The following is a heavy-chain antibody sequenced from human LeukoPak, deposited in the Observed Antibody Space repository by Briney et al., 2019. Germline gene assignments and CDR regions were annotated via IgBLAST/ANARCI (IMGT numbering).Heavy chain of an antibody. D-gene: IGHD6-13*01. J-gene: IGHJ4*02. V-gene: IGHV4-4*07. CDR1: GGSISSYY. CDR2: IYTSGST. Sequence: SETLPLTCTCTGGSISSYYLSWIRQPAGKGLEWIGRIYTSGSTNYNPSLKSRVTMSVDTSKNQFSLKLSSVTAADTAVYYCARSAAAGLIDYWGQGTLVTVSS. CDR3: ARSAAAGLIDY.